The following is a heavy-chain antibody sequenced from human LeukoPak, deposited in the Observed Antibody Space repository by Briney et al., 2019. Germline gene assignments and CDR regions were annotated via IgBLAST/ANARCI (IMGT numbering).Heavy chain of an antibody. J-gene: IGHJ6*03. CDR3: ARDPGTAAWFGELLGGGYYYMDV. Sequence: ASVKVSCKASGYTFTSYAMNWVRQAPGQGLEWMGWINPNSGGTNYAQKFQGRVTMTGDTSISTAYMELSRLRSDDTAVYYCARDPGTAAWFGELLGGGYYYMDVWGKGTTVTISS. V-gene: IGHV1-2*02. CDR2: INPNSGGT. D-gene: IGHD3-10*01. CDR1: GYTFTSYA.